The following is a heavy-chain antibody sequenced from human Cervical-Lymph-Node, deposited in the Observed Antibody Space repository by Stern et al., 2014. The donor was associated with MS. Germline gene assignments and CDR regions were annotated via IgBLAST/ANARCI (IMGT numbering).Heavy chain of an antibody. V-gene: IGHV4-4*02. CDR3: ASGHDAFAL. J-gene: IGHJ3*01. Sequence: QVQLQESAPGVVKPSGPLSLPCVASGGSTSRSKWRSWVRQPPGKGLEWMGEVSHLGSTNYNPSLKSRVSISLDKSNTQVSLKMDSVTAADTAVYYCASGHDAFALWGQGTLVTVSS. CDR1: GGSTSRSKW. CDR2: VSHLGST.